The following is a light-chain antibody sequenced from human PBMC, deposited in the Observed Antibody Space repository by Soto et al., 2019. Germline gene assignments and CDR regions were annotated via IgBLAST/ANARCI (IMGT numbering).Light chain of an antibody. J-gene: IGKJ1*01. CDR2: DAS. Sequence: DIQMTQSPSTLSASVGDRVTITCRASQSISSWLAWYQQKPGKAPKLLIYDASSLESGVPSRFSGSGSGTEFTHTISSLQPDDFATYYCQQYNSWTLGQGTKVEIK. V-gene: IGKV1-5*01. CDR1: QSISSW. CDR3: QQYNSWT.